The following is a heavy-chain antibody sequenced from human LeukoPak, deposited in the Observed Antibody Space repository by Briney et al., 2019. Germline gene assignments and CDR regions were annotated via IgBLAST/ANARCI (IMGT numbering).Heavy chain of an antibody. D-gene: IGHD3-22*01. Sequence: PGGSLRLSCAASGFTFSSYSMNWVRQAPGKGLEWVSYISSSSSTIYYADSVKGRFTISRDNAKNSLYLQMNSLRAEDTAVYYCAREGHDKYYYDSSGYYYGGFFDYWGQGTLVTVSS. V-gene: IGHV3-48*01. CDR3: AREGHDKYYYDSSGYYYGGFFDY. J-gene: IGHJ4*02. CDR1: GFTFSSYS. CDR2: ISSSSSTI.